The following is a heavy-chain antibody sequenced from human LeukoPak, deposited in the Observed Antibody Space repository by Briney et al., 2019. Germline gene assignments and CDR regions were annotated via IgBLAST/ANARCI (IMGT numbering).Heavy chain of an antibody. Sequence: SETLSLTCTVSGGSISNGGYYWSWIRQHPGKGLEWIGCIYDSGTTYYSPALQSRVTISVDTSDNKFSLKLRSLTAADTAVYYCARGGDRRGFDYWGQGTLVTVSS. CDR3: ARGGDRRGFDY. D-gene: IGHD1-14*01. V-gene: IGHV4-31*03. CDR2: IYDSGTT. CDR1: GGSISNGGYY. J-gene: IGHJ4*02.